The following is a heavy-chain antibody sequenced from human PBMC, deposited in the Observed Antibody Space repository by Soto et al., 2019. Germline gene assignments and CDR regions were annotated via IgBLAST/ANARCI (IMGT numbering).Heavy chain of an antibody. CDR2: ISAYNGNT. CDR1: GYTFTSYH. J-gene: IGHJ4*02. Sequence: QVQLVQSGGEVKMPGASVKVSCKASGYTFTSYHITWVRQAPGQGLEWMGWISAYNGNTNYAQNFQGRVSMTKDLSTTTAYMDLRNLRSDDTAVYYCARITSSAWYFCDYWGLGTLVTVSS. CDR3: ARITSSAWYFCDY. D-gene: IGHD6-19*01. V-gene: IGHV1-18*01.